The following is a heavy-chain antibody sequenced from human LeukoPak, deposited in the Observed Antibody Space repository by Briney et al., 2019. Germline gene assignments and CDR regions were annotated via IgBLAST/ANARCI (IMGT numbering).Heavy chain of an antibody. V-gene: IGHV1-46*01. CDR2: INPSGGST. Sequence: GASVKVSCKASGYTFTSYYMHWVRQAPGQGLEWMGIINPSGGSTSYAQKFQGRVTMTRDTSISTAYMELSRLRSDDTAVYYCARDRVYDILTGYYYYYYYMDVWSKGTTVTVSS. J-gene: IGHJ6*03. CDR1: GYTFTSYY. CDR3: ARDRVYDILTGYYYYYYYMDV. D-gene: IGHD3-9*01.